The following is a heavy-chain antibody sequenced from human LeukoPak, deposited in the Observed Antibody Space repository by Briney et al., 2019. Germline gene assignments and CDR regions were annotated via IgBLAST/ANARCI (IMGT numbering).Heavy chain of an antibody. CDR3: ARAFRSGSYHFDY. Sequence: SQTLSLTCTVSGGSISSGGYYWSWIRQHPGKGLEWIVYIYYSGSTYYNPSLKSRVTISVDTSKNQFSLKLSSVTAADTAVYYCARAFRSGSYHFDYWGQGTLVTVSS. D-gene: IGHD1-26*01. V-gene: IGHV4-31*03. J-gene: IGHJ4*02. CDR2: IYYSGST. CDR1: GGSISSGGYY.